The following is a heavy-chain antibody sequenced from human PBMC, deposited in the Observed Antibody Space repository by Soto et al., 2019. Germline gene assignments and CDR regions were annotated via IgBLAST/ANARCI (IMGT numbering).Heavy chain of an antibody. CDR2: INHSGST. CDR1: GWSFSGYY. D-gene: IGHD6-6*01. Sequence: SETLSLTCAVYGWSFSGYYWSWIRQPPGKGLEWIGDINHSGSTNYNPSLKSRVTISVDTSKNQFSLKLSSVTAADTAVYYCASVSGSSSANLDYSSGMDVWGEGTTVTVS. CDR3: ASVSGSSSANLDYSSGMDV. J-gene: IGHJ6*02. V-gene: IGHV4-34*01.